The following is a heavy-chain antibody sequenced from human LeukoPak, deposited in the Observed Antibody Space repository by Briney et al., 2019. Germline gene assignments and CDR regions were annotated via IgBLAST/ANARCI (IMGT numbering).Heavy chain of an antibody. CDR2: IYWNDDK. Sequence: SGPTQVKPTQTLTLTCTFSGFSLSTSGVGVAWIRHPPGKALEWLALIYWNDDKRYSPSLKSRLTITKDTSKNQVVLTMTNMDPVDTATYYCAHRLNGDYDFDYWGQGTLVTVSS. CDR3: AHRLNGDYDFDY. J-gene: IGHJ4*02. V-gene: IGHV2-5*01. D-gene: IGHD4-17*01. CDR1: GFSLSTSGVG.